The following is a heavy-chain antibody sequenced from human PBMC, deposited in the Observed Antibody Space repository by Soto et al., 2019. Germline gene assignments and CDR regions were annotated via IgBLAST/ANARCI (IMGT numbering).Heavy chain of an antibody. J-gene: IGHJ4*02. V-gene: IGHV1-18*01. Sequence: QVHLVQSGAEVKKPGASVKVSCQGSGYAFTTYGITWVRQAPGQGLEWMGWISAHNGNTNDAQKSQGRVTVTRDTSTSTAYMELRSLRYADTAVYYCARGRYGDYWGQGALVTVSS. D-gene: IGHD1-1*01. CDR2: ISAHNGNT. CDR3: ARGRYGDY. CDR1: GYAFTTYG.